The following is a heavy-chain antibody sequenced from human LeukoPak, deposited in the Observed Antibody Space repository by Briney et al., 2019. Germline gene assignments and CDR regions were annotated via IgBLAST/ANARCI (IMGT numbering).Heavy chain of an antibody. V-gene: IGHV3-30*18. J-gene: IGHJ4*02. CDR2: ISHDGSDK. CDR1: GFILSPYG. Sequence: GGSLRLSCAASGFILSPYGMHWVRQAPGKGLEWVAGISHDGSDKYCEDSVKGRFTISRDNSKNTVNLQMTGLGAEDTAVYYCAKGGCRTSRCYVTLWGPGTLVTVSS. CDR3: AKGGCRTSRCYVTL. D-gene: IGHD2-2*01.